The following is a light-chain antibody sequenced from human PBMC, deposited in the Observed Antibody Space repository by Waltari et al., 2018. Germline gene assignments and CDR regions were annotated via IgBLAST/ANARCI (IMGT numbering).Light chain of an antibody. CDR3: QVWETTSDHLI. Sequence: SYVLTQPPSMSVAPEQTARITCGGDNVGSKTVNWYQLKPGQAPLLVIYYDGERPSGIPELFSGSNSESTATLTISRVEAVDEADYFCQVWETTSDHLIFGGGTKLTVL. V-gene: IGLV3-21*01. J-gene: IGLJ2*01. CDR2: YDG. CDR1: NVGSKT.